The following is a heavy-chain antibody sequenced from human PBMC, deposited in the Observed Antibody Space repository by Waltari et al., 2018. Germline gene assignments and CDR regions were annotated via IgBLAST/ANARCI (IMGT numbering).Heavy chain of an antibody. D-gene: IGHD1-26*01. CDR2: ISTATGNP. CDR3: ARDRVVGATDWGY. J-gene: IGHJ4*02. Sequence: QVQLVQSESELKKPGASVKIACKASGYTFTNFAIDWLRQAPGQGLEWMGWISTATGNPTYARDFTGRFDFSLDTSVSTAYLQISSLKTEDTAVYFCARDRVVGATDWGYWGQGTLVTASS. V-gene: IGHV7-4-1*02. CDR1: GYTFTNFA.